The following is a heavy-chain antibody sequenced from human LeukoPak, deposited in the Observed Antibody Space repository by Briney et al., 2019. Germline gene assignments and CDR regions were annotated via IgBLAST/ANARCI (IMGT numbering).Heavy chain of an antibody. CDR2: INHSGST. V-gene: IGHV4-34*01. J-gene: IGHJ4*02. Sequence: GSLRLSCAASGFTFSDYYMSWIRQPPGKGLEWIGEINHSGSTNQNPSLKSRVTISVDTSKNQLSLKLGSVTAADTAVYYCARTFELHSSSWYVPHRNFDYWGRGTLVTVSS. D-gene: IGHD6-13*01. CDR3: ARTFELHSSSWYVPHRNFDY. CDR1: GFTFSDYY.